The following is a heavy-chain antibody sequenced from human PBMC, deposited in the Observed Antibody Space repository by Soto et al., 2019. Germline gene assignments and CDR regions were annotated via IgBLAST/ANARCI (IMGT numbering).Heavy chain of an antibody. CDR1: GFTFSSYA. D-gene: IGHD3-10*01. V-gene: IGHV3-23*01. CDR3: AKTLGESNGVGEY. J-gene: IGHJ4*02. Sequence: EVQLLESGGDSVQPGRSLRLSCAASGFTFSSYAVTWVRQAPGKGLEWVSSITASGDTTYFADSVKGRFTISRDSSRNTVSLQMNSLTAEDTAVYYCAKTLGESNGVGEYWGQGTLVTVSS. CDR2: ITASGDTT.